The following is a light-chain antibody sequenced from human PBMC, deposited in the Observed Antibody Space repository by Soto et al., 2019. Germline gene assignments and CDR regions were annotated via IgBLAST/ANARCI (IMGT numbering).Light chain of an antibody. V-gene: IGLV2-14*03. J-gene: IGLJ1*01. CDR2: DVS. CDR3: SSYIPNNSTYV. CDR1: SSDVGGYNY. Sequence: QSVLTQPASVSGSPGQSITISCTGTSSDVGGYNYVSWYQHHPGKAPKRKTHDVSNRPSGVSNRFSGSKSGNTASLTISGLQAEDEADYYCSSYIPNNSTYVFGTGTKVTVL.